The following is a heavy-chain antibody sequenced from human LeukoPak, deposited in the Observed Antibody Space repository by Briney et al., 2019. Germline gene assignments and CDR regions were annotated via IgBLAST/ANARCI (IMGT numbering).Heavy chain of an antibody. D-gene: IGHD3-10*01. J-gene: IGHJ5*02. V-gene: IGHV3-23*01. CDR3: AKDPRSPSWFDP. Sequence: GGSLRLSCAASGFTFSSYAMSWVRQAPGKGLEWVSAISGSGGSTYYADSVKGRFTISRDNSKNTLYLQMNSLRAEDTAAYYCAKDPRSPSWFDPWGQGTLVTVSS. CDR2: ISGSGGST. CDR1: GFTFSSYA.